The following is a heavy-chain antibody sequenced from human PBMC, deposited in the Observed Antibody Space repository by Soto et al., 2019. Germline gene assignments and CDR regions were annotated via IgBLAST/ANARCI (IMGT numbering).Heavy chain of an antibody. V-gene: IGHV4-38-2*01. Sequence: PSETLSLTCAVSGYSISSGYYWGWIRQPPGKGLEWIGSIYHSGSTYYNPSLKSRVTISVDPSKNQFSLKLSSVTAADTAVYYCARGGSITTFITSVFDTWAQGTLVTVSS. D-gene: IGHD3-3*01. CDR2: IYHSGST. CDR3: ARGGSITTFITSVFDT. CDR1: GYSISSGYY. J-gene: IGHJ5*02.